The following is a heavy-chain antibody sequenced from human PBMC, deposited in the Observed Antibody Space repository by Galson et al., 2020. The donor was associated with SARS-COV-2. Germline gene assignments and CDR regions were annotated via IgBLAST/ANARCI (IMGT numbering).Heavy chain of an antibody. J-gene: IGHJ4*02. D-gene: IGHD5-12*01. Sequence: GESLKISCKGSGYSFTTYWIAWVRQMPGKGLEWMGIIYPGDSDTRYSPSFQGQVTISADKSISTAYLQWSSLKASDTAMYYCARLRAYSGYQGDFDYWGQGTLVTVSS. V-gene: IGHV5-51*01. CDR2: IYPGDSDT. CDR1: GYSFTTYW. CDR3: ARLRAYSGYQGDFDY.